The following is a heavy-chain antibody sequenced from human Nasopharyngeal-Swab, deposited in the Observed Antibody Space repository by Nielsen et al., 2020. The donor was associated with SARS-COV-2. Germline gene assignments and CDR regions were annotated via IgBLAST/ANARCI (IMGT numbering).Heavy chain of an antibody. Sequence: GEALKISCAGSGFTFSTYSMIWVRQVPGEGLEWVSSISGSGSYVYYADSVKGRFTISKDSAKNSLYLQMNSLRADDTAVYFCARIAGRGSIYYYYMDVWGTGTTVTVSS. CDR2: ISGSGSYV. J-gene: IGHJ6*03. CDR1: GFTFSTYS. D-gene: IGHD1-26*01. V-gene: IGHV3-21*01. CDR3: ARIAGRGSIYYYYMDV.